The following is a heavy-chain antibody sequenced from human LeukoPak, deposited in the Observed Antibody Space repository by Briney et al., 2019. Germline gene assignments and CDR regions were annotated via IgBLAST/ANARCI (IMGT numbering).Heavy chain of an antibody. J-gene: IGHJ5*02. V-gene: IGHV1-69*04. CDR3: ARKVWGGGNSNWFDP. CDR1: GGTFSSYA. CDR2: IIPILGIA. D-gene: IGHD4-23*01. Sequence: ASVKVSCKASGGTFSSYAISWVRQAPGQGLEWMGRIIPILGIANYAQKFQGRVTITADKSTSTAYMELSSLRSEDTAVYYCARKVWGGGNSNWFDPWGQEPWSPSPQ.